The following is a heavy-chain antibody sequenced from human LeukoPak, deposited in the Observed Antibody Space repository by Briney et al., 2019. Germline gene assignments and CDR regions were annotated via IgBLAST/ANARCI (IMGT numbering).Heavy chain of an antibody. CDR1: GFTFSSYS. V-gene: IGHV3-21*01. CDR2: ISATSNYI. J-gene: IGHJ1*01. CDR3: ARATGVNFQH. D-gene: IGHD2-8*01. Sequence: GGSLRLSCAASGFTFSSYSMNWVRQAPGKGLEWVSSISATSNYIYYADSVKGRFSISRDNAKNSIYLQMNSLRVEDTAVYYCARATGVNFQHWGQGTLVTVSS.